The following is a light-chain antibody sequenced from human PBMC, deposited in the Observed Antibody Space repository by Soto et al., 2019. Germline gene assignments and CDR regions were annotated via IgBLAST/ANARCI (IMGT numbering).Light chain of an antibody. CDR1: QDIGNY. V-gene: IGKV1-9*01. Sequence: IQLTQSPSSLSASVGDRVTISCRASQDIGNYLAWYQQKPGEAPKLLIYDASTLQSGVPLRFGGSGSGTDFTLIISSLQPEDFATYYCQQLNKYPVTFGQGTRLEIK. CDR2: DAS. CDR3: QQLNKYPVT. J-gene: IGKJ5*01.